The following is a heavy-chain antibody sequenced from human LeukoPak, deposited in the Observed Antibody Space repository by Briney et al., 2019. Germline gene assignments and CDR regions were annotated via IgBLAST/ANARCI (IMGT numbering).Heavy chain of an antibody. D-gene: IGHD4-17*01. CDR2: IGVSGGST. V-gene: IGHV3-23*01. CDR1: GFTFSRYV. CDR3: ARELGTTVTTFDY. Sequence: GGSLRLSCASSGFTFSRYVLTWVRQAPGKGLEWVSAIGVSGGSTFYADSVKGRFTISRDNAKNSLYLQMNSLRAEDTAVYYCARELGTTVTTFDYWGQGTLVTVSS. J-gene: IGHJ4*02.